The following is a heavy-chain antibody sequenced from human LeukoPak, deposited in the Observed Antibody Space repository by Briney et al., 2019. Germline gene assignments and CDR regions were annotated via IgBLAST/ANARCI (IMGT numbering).Heavy chain of an antibody. J-gene: IGHJ3*02. CDR1: GGSISSSSYY. V-gene: IGHV4-39*07. D-gene: IGHD5-18*01. CDR2: IYYSGST. CDR3: VRDHTANDAFHI. Sequence: SETLSLTCTVSGGSISSSSYYWGWIRQPPGKGLEWIGSIYYSGSTYYNPSLKSRVTISIDTSKNQFSLKLSSVTAADTAVYYCVRDHTANDAFHIWGQGTMVTVSS.